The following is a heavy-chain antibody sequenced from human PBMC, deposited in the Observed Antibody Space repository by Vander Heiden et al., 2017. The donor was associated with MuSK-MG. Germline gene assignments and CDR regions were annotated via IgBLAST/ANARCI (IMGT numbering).Heavy chain of an antibody. CDR3: ARREYDILTGYYRSFDY. D-gene: IGHD3-9*01. Sequence: QVQLQQWGAGLLKPSATLSLTCAVYGGSFSGYYWSWIRQPPGKGREWIGEINHSGSTNYNPSLKSRVTISVDTSKNQFSLKLSSVTAADTALYYWARREYDILTGYYRSFDYWGQGTLVTVSS. CDR1: GGSFSGYY. J-gene: IGHJ4*02. CDR2: INHSGST. V-gene: IGHV4-34*01.